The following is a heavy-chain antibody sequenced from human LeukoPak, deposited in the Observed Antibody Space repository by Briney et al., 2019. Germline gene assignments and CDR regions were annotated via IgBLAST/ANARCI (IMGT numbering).Heavy chain of an antibody. CDR2: ISAYNGNT. V-gene: IGHV1-18*01. CDR1: GYTLTSYG. D-gene: IGHD2-2*01. Sequence: AASVKVSCKASGYTLTSYGISWVRQAPGQGLEWMGWISAYNGNTNYAQKLQGRVTMTTDTSTSTAYMELRSLRSDGTAVYYCAGGPTYQYYFDYWGQGTLVTVSS. CDR3: AGGPTYQYYFDY. J-gene: IGHJ4*02.